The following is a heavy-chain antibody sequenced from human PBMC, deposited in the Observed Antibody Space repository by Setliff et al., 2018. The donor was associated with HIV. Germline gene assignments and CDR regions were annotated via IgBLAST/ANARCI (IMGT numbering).Heavy chain of an antibody. D-gene: IGHD2-21*01. J-gene: IGHJ6*03. CDR1: GYMFIAYG. V-gene: IGHV1-18*01. Sequence: ASVKVSCKTSGYMFIAYGMSWVRRAPGQGLEWMGWIGPYDGRTEYAQKFQGRVTMTTVTSTSTAYMELRSLRSDDTAVYYCARLSIPAHYYMDVWGKGTTVTVSS. CDR3: ARLSIPAHYYMDV. CDR2: IGPYDGRT.